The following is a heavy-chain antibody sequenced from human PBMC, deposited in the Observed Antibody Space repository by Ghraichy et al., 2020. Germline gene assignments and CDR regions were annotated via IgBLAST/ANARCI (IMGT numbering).Heavy chain of an antibody. J-gene: IGHJ4*02. CDR2: MSGSGGLT. Sequence: GESLNISCAASGFTFSSYAMIWVRQAPGKGLEWVSAMSGSGGLTYYADSVKGRFTISRDDSKNTLSLQMNSLRVEDTAVYYCAKAYSSGWYPDYWGQGTLVTVSS. CDR1: GFTFSSYA. V-gene: IGHV3-23*01. CDR3: AKAYSSGWYPDY. D-gene: IGHD6-19*01.